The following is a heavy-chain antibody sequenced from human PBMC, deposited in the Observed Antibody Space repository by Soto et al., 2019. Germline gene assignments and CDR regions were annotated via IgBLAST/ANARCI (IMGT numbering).Heavy chain of an antibody. CDR1: GGSISSGGYY. J-gene: IGHJ6*02. Sequence: QVQLQESGPGLVKPSQTLSLTCTVSGGSISSGGYYWSWIRQHPGKGLEWIGYIYYSGSTYYNPSLKSRVTISVDTSKNQFSLKLSSVTAADTAVYYCAREYYDFWSGREYYYYRMDVWGQGTTVTVSS. V-gene: IGHV4-31*03. CDR3: AREYYDFWSGREYYYYRMDV. CDR2: IYYSGST. D-gene: IGHD3-3*01.